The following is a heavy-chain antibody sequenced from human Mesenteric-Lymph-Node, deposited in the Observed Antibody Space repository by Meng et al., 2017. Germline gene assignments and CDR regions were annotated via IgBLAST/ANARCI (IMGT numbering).Heavy chain of an antibody. CDR3: ARDMMD. Sequence: GESLKISCAASGFTFNLYAMSWVRQAPGKGLDWVSGVSASGGRTNYADSVKGRFTVSRDNSKNTLYLQMSSLRAEDTAMYYCARDMMDLGQGTLVTVSS. D-gene: IGHD3-16*01. V-gene: IGHV3-23*01. CDR2: VSASGGRT. CDR1: GFTFNLYA. J-gene: IGHJ4*02.